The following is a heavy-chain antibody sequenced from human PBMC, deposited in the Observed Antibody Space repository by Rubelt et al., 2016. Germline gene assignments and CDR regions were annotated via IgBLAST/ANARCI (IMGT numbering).Heavy chain of an antibody. Sequence: QLQLQESGPGLVKPSETLSLTCTVSGGSISSYYWSWIRQPAGKGLEWIGYIYYSGSTNYNPSLKSRVTLSGDTSKNQFSLKLSSVTAAETAVYYCARDTGSSSLYYYGMDVWGQGTTVTVSS. J-gene: IGHJ6*02. CDR3: ARDTGSSSLYYYGMDV. CDR2: IYYSGST. D-gene: IGHD6-6*01. CDR1: GGSISSYY. V-gene: IGHV4-59*01.